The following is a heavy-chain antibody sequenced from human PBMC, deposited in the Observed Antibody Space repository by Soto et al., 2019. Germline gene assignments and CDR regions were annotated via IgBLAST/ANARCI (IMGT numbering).Heavy chain of an antibody. J-gene: IGHJ4*02. Sequence: EVQLLESGGGLVQPGGSLRLSCSTSGFTFSTYAMNWVRQAPGKGLEWVSALSGSGGITYYADSVRGRFTISRDNSKNTLFLQMNSLRAEDTALYYCAKQRAGYGSGSDTYYFDFWGQGTPVTVSS. CDR1: GFTFSTYA. CDR2: LSGSGGIT. D-gene: IGHD3-10*01. CDR3: AKQRAGYGSGSDTYYFDF. V-gene: IGHV3-23*01.